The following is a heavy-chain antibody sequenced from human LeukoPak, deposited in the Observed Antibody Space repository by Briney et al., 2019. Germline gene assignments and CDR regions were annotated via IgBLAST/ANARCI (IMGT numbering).Heavy chain of an antibody. CDR1: GGSFSGYY. D-gene: IGHD3-22*01. V-gene: IGHV4-34*01. CDR2: INHSGST. Sequence: SETLSLTCAVYGGSFSGYYWSWIRQPPGKGLEWIGEINHSGSTNYNPSLKSRVTISVDTSKNQFSLKLSSVTAADTAVYYCARKDRNYYDSSGYYDGWGQGTLVTVSS. CDR3: ARKDRNYYDSSGYYDG. J-gene: IGHJ4*02.